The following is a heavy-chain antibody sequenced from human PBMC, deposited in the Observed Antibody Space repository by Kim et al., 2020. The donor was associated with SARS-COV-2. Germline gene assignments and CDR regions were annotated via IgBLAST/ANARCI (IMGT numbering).Heavy chain of an antibody. CDR3: ARHLCDGGQAYYYYHMDV. CDR1: GYRFPNYW. CDR2: IYPDDSDT. D-gene: IGHD3-16*01. Sequence: GESLKISCKVSGYRFPNYWIGWVRQMPGKGLEWMGIIYPDDSDTRYSPSFQGQVTISADKSIGTAYLQWSSLKASDTAMYYCARHLCDGGQAYYYYHMDVWGKGTMVIVSS. J-gene: IGHJ6*03. V-gene: IGHV5-51*01.